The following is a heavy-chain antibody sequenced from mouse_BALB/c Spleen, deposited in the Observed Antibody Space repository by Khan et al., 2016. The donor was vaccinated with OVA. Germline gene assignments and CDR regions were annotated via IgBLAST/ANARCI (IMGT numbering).Heavy chain of an antibody. CDR3: TRSGYGSFAY. D-gene: IGHD2-2*01. V-gene: IGHV1S81*02. J-gene: IGHJ3*01. CDR2: INPNNGGS. Sequence: QVQLQQSGAELVKTGASVKLSCKASGYTSSSYYLYWVKQRPGQGLEWIGEINPNNGGSNFNEKFKSKATLTVDKSTYTAYMQLSSLTSEDSAVYYCTRSGYGSFAYWGQGTLVTVSA. CDR1: GYTSSSYY.